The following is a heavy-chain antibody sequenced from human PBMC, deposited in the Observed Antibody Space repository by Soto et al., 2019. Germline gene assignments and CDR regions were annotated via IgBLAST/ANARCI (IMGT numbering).Heavy chain of an antibody. CDR3: ARDGRPYDSIPRAFDI. D-gene: IGHD3-22*01. Sequence: QVQLVQSGAEVKKPGSSVKVSCKASGGTFSSYAISWVRQAPGQGLEWMGGIIPIFGTANYAQKFQGRVTITADKSTSTAYMELSSLRSEDKAVYYCARDGRPYDSIPRAFDIWGQGTMVTVSS. CDR2: IIPIFGTA. J-gene: IGHJ3*02. V-gene: IGHV1-69*06. CDR1: GGTFSSYA.